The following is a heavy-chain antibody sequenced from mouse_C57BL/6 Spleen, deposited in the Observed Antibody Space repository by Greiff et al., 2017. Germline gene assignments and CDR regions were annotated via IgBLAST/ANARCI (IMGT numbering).Heavy chain of an antibody. V-gene: IGHV2-5*01. J-gene: IGHJ4*01. D-gene: IGHD2-3*01. CDR3: AGYDGYYLYYAMDY. CDR2: IWRGGST. CDR1: GFSLTSYG. Sequence: VKLVESGPGLVQPSQSLSITCTVSGFSLTSYGVHWVRQSPGTGLEWLGVIWRGGSTDYNAAFMSRLSITKDNSKSQVFFKMNSLQADDTAIYDCAGYDGYYLYYAMDYWGQGTAVTVSS.